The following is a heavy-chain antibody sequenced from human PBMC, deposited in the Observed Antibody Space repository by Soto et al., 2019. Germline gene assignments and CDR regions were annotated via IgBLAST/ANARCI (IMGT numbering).Heavy chain of an antibody. Sequence: PWGSLRLSCSASVFTFSSYEMNWFRQAPGKGLEWVSYISSSGSTIYYADSVKGRFTISRDNAKNSLYLQMNSLRAEDTAVYYCARETVVVVAAKDYYGMDVWGQGTTVTVSS. CDR2: ISSSGSTI. D-gene: IGHD2-15*01. CDR3: ARETVVVVAAKDYYGMDV. V-gene: IGHV3-48*03. J-gene: IGHJ6*02. CDR1: VFTFSSYE.